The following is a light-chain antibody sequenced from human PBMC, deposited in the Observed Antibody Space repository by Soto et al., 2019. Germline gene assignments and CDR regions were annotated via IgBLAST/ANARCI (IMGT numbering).Light chain of an antibody. CDR2: AAS. V-gene: IGKV1-39*01. Sequence: IQMTQTPSSLCASGGDSGTITWRASQSISSYLNWYQQKPGKAPKLLIYAASSLQSGVPSRFSGSGSGTDFTLTISSLQPEDFATYYCQQSYSTPITFGQGTRLEIK. CDR3: QQSYSTPIT. CDR1: QSISSY. J-gene: IGKJ5*01.